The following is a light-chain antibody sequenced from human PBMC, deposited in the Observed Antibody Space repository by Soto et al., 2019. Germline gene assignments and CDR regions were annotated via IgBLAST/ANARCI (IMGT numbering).Light chain of an antibody. J-gene: IGKJ1*01. CDR1: QSVSSSY. CDR3: QQYGSSPQT. CDR2: GAS. Sequence: EIVLTQSPGTLSLSPGERATLSCRASQSVSSSYLAWYQQKPGQAPRLLIYGASSRATGIPDRFSGSGYGKDFTLTISRLEPEDFAVYYCQQYGSSPQTFGQGTKVEIK. V-gene: IGKV3-20*01.